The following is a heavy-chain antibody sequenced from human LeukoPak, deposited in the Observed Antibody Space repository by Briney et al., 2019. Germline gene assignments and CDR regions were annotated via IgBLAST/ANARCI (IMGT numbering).Heavy chain of an antibody. CDR3: ARGDGSSNWYDY. Sequence: SGTLSLTCAVSGGSISSGAYSWTWIRQPPGKGLEWIGYIYHSGSTYYNPSLKSRVTISVDRSKNQFSLKLTSVTAADTAVYYCARGDGSSNWYDYWGQGTLVTVSS. D-gene: IGHD1-26*01. J-gene: IGHJ5*01. V-gene: IGHV4-30-2*01. CDR2: IYHSGST. CDR1: GGSISSGAYS.